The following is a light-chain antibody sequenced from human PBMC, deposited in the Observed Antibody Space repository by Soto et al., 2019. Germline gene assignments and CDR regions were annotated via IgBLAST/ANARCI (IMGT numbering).Light chain of an antibody. CDR2: DVT. J-gene: IGLJ1*01. CDR1: SSDVGGYNY. CDR3: GSYTTSNTRQIV. Sequence: QSALTQPPSASGSPGQSVTISCTGTSSDVGGYNYVSWYQHHPGKAPKLIIYDVTNRPSGVSNPFSGSKSGNTASLTISGLQPEDEADYYCGSYTTSNTRQIVFGTGTKVTVL. V-gene: IGLV2-14*03.